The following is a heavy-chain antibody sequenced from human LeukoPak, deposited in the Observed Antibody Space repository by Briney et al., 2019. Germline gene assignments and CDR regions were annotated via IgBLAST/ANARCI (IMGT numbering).Heavy chain of an antibody. D-gene: IGHD2-2*01. CDR1: GYTFTGYY. CDR2: INPNSGGT. V-gene: IGHV1-2*02. J-gene: IGHJ3*02. CDR3: ARDLYCNSTICYRGHAFDI. Sequence: GASVKVSCKSSGYTFTGYYMHWVRQAPGQGLECMGWINPNSGGTNYAQKFQGRVTMTRDTSISTAYMELSGLRSDDTAVYYCARDLYCNSTICYRGHAFDIWGQGTMVTVSS.